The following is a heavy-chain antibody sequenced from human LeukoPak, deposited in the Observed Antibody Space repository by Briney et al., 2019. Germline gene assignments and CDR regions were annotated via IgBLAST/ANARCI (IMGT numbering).Heavy chain of an antibody. D-gene: IGHD6-19*01. CDR1: GGSFSGYY. CDR2: INHSGST. Sequence: SETLSLTCAVYGGSFSGYYWSWIRQPPGKGLEWIGEINHSGSTNYNPSLKSRVTISVDTSKNQFSLKLSSETAADTAVYYCARTLGIAVAASYYYGMDVWGQGTTVTVSS. J-gene: IGHJ6*02. V-gene: IGHV4-34*01. CDR3: ARTLGIAVAASYYYGMDV.